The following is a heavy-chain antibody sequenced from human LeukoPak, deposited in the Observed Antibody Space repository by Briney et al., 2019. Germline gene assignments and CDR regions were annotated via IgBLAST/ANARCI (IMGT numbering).Heavy chain of an antibody. CDR1: GFTFSNYE. J-gene: IGHJ4*02. CDR3: AKGAYDYIEIAYLDY. Sequence: QPGGSLRLSCAASGFTFSNYEMNWVRQAPGKGLEWVSYISAGGSVIYYADSVKGRFTISRDKSKNTLYLQMNSLRAEDTAVYYCAKGAYDYIEIAYLDYWGQGSLVTVSS. V-gene: IGHV3-48*03. CDR2: ISAGGSVI. D-gene: IGHD5-12*01.